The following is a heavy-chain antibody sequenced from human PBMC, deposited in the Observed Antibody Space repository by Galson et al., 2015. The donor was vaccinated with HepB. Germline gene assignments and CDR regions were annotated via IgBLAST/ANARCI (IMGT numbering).Heavy chain of an antibody. CDR2: IMPIFRSP. CDR1: GDTFRNSA. Sequence: SVKVSCKASGDTFRNSAISWVRQAPGQGLEWMGGIMPIFRSPDYAQKFKGSVTITADESTNTAYMELSSLSSEDTAIYYCASKDYGGAGNYYYGIDVWGQGTTVIVSS. J-gene: IGHJ6*02. D-gene: IGHD4-23*01. V-gene: IGHV1-69*13. CDR3: ASKDYGGAGNYYYGIDV.